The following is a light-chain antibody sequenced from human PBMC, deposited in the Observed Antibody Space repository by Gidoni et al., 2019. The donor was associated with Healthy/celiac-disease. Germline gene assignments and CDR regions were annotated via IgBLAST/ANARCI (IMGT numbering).Light chain of an antibody. V-gene: IGLV2-23*01. Sequence: QSALTQPASVSVSPGQSITISCTGTSRDVGSYNLVAWYQQHPGKATKLMIYEGSKRPSGVSNRFSGSKSGNTASLTISGLQAEDEADYYCCSYAGSSTLVFGGGTKLTVL. CDR3: CSYAGSSTLV. CDR1: SRDVGSYNL. CDR2: EGS. J-gene: IGLJ3*02.